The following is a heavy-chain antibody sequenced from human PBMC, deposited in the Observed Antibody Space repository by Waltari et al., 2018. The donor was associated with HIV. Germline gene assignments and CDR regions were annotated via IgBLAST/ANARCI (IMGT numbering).Heavy chain of an antibody. V-gene: IGHV3-48*02. CDR3: ARGGGARPDY. CDR2: ISSSSSIT. D-gene: IGHD1-26*01. Sequence: VQLVESGGGLVQPGWSLRLSCAASGFTFSNYGMDWVRRAPGKGLEWVSYISSSSSITDYADSVKGRFTISRDNAKNSLYLQMNSLRDEDTAVYYCARGGGARPDYWGQGTLVTVSS. J-gene: IGHJ4*02. CDR1: GFTFSNYG.